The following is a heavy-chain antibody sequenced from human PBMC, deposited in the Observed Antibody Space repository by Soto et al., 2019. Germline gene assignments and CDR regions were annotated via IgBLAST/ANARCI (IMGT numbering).Heavy chain of an antibody. D-gene: IGHD3-10*01. J-gene: IGHJ6*02. Sequence: SETLSLTCAVYGGSFSGYYWSWIRQPPGKGLEWIGEINHSGSTNYNPSLKSRVTISVDTSKNQFSLKLSSVTAADTAVYYCASRRLLWFGELSCYCGMDVWGQGTTVTVSS. CDR3: ASRRLLWFGELSCYCGMDV. CDR2: INHSGST. V-gene: IGHV4-34*01. CDR1: GGSFSGYY.